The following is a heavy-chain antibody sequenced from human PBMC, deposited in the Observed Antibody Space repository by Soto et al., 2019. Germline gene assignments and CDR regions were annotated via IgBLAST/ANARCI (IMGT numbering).Heavy chain of an antibody. J-gene: IGHJ6*02. D-gene: IGHD6-19*01. CDR1: GFTFSSYA. V-gene: IGHV3-30*04. CDR3: ARDMNSSGWYYYYGMDV. Sequence: GESLKISCAASGFTFSSYAMHWVRQAPGKGLEWVAVISYDGSNKYYADSVKGRFTISRDNSKNTLYLQMNSLRAEDTAVYYCARDMNSSGWYYYYGMDVWGQGTTVTVSS. CDR2: ISYDGSNK.